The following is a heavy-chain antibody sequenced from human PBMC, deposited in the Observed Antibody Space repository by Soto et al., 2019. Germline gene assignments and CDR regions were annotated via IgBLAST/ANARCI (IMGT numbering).Heavy chain of an antibody. J-gene: IGHJ4*01. Sequence: GKGREYVSAISSKGGSTYSADSVKGRFTIPRDNSTNTLYLQMSSLRADATAVHYCVSGSALEYSGQGTLVTGSS. V-gene: IGHV3-64D*08. CDR3: VSGSALEY. D-gene: IGHD3-10*01. CDR2: ISSKGGST.